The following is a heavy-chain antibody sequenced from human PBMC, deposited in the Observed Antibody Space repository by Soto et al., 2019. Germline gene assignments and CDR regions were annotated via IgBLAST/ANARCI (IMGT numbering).Heavy chain of an antibody. CDR3: ARQDTSGYAFDY. V-gene: IGHV4-59*08. J-gene: IGHJ4*02. D-gene: IGHD3-22*01. CDR2: ISYSGST. CDR1: GGSISSFD. Sequence: QVQLQESGPGLVKPSETLSLTCTVSGGSISSFDWNWIRQSPRKGLEWIGYISYSGSTHYTPSLKGRVTISVDTSTNQFSLKLSSVTAADTAVYYCARQDTSGYAFDYWGQGTLVTVSS.